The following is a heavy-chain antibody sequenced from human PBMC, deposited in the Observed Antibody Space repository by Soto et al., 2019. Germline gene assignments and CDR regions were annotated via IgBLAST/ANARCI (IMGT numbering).Heavy chain of an antibody. Sequence: SVKVSCKASGGTFSSYATSWVRQAPGQGLEWMGGIIPIFGTANYAQKFQGRVTITADESTSTAYMELSSLRSEDTAVYYCATVGYGEHYYYYYGMDVWGQGTTVTVSS. CDR1: GGTFSSYA. CDR2: IIPIFGTA. CDR3: ATVGYGEHYYYYYGMDV. V-gene: IGHV1-69*13. J-gene: IGHJ6*02. D-gene: IGHD4-17*01.